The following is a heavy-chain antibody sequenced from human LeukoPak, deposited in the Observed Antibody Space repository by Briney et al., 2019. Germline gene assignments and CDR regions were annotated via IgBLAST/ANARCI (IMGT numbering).Heavy chain of an antibody. CDR2: IYHSGST. Sequence: PSQTLSLTCAVSGGSISSGGYSWSWIRQPPGKGLEWIGYIYHSGSTYYNPSLKSRVTISVDRSKNQFSLKLSSVTAADTAVYYCARRYSYIDYWGQGTLVTVSS. V-gene: IGHV4-30-2*01. J-gene: IGHJ4*02. CDR1: GGSISSGGYS. D-gene: IGHD5-18*01. CDR3: ARRYSYIDY.